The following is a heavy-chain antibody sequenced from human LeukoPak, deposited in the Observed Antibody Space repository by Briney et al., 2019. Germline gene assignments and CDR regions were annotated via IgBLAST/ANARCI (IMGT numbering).Heavy chain of an antibody. CDR2: ISSSGSTI. D-gene: IGHD3-9*01. CDR3: ARATDWLSDY. Sequence: GRSLRLSCAASGFTFSSYEMNWVRQAPGKGLEWVSYISSSGSTIYYADSVKGRFTISRDNAKNSLYLQMNSLRAEDTAVYYCARATDWLSDYWGQGTLVTVSS. J-gene: IGHJ4*02. V-gene: IGHV3-48*03. CDR1: GFTFSSYE.